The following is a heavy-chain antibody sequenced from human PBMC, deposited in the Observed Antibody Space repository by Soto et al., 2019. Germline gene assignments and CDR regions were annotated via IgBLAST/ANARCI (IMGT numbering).Heavy chain of an antibody. J-gene: IGHJ4*02. Sequence: QVQLVESGGGVVQPGRSLRLSCAASGFTFSSYAMHCVRQAPGKGLEWVAVISYDGSNKYYADSVKGRFTISRDNSKNTLYLQMNSLRAEDTAVYYCARSDSSGFWGQGTLVTVSS. CDR3: ARSDSSGF. V-gene: IGHV3-30-3*01. CDR1: GFTFSSYA. CDR2: ISYDGSNK. D-gene: IGHD3-22*01.